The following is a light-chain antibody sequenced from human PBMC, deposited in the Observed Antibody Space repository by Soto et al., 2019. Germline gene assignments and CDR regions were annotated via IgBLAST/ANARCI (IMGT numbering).Light chain of an antibody. Sequence: QSALTQPASVSGSPGQSITISCTGTSSDVGGYNYVSWYQQHPGKAPKLMIYDVSNRPSGVSNRFSGSKSGYTASLTISGLQAEDEADYSCSSYTSSSTLVVFGGGTKLTVL. V-gene: IGLV2-14*01. CDR1: SSDVGGYNY. J-gene: IGLJ2*01. CDR2: DVS. CDR3: SSYTSSSTLVV.